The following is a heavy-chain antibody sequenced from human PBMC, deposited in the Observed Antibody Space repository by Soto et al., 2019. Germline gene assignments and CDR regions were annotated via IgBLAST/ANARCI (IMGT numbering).Heavy chain of an antibody. CDR1: GGSFSGYY. D-gene: IGHD1-26*01. J-gene: IGHJ5*02. CDR2: INHSGST. Sequence: PSETLSLTCAVYGGSFSGYYWSWIRQPPGKGLEWIGEINHSGSTNYNPSLKSRVTISVDTSKNQFSLKLSSVTAADMAVYYCARVPDVYSNWFDPWGQGTLVTVSS. V-gene: IGHV4-34*01. CDR3: ARVPDVYSNWFDP.